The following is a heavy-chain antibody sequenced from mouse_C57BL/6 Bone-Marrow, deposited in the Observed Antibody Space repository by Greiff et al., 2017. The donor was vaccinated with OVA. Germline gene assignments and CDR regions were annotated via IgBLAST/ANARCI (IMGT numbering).Heavy chain of an antibody. CDR1: GFPITSGYY. V-gene: IGHV12-3*01. CDR3: AGDRRYSKDY. CDR2: ITHSGET. Sequence: QVQLKQSGPGLVKPSQSLFLTCSITGFPITSGYYWIWIRQSPGKPLEWMGYITHSGETFYNPSLQSPISITRETSKNQFFLQLNSVTTEDTAMYYCAGDRRYSKDYWGQGTTLTVSS. D-gene: IGHD2-5*01. J-gene: IGHJ2*01.